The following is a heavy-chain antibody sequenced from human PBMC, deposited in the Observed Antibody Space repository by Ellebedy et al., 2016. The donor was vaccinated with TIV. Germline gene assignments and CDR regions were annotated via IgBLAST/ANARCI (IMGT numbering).Heavy chain of an antibody. D-gene: IGHD1-26*01. V-gene: IGHV5-51*07. CDR2: IYPGDFKT. CDR3: ATHSGNNRDYDY. J-gene: IGHJ4*02. CDR1: GYRFTNSW. Sequence: PGGSLRLSCQPLGYRFTNSWIAWVHQTLGKGLAWVGVIYPGDFKTRYSPSFQGQVTMYVDRSISTAYLHWWSLMAADTAVYYCATHSGNNRDYDYWGQGTLVTVSS.